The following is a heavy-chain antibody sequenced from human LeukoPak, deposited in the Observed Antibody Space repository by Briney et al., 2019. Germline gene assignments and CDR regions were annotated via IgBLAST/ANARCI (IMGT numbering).Heavy chain of an antibody. CDR3: AREGITGTFNWFDP. J-gene: IGHJ5*02. V-gene: IGHV3-33*07. Sequence: GGSLRLSCAASGFTFSSYGMYWVRQAPGKGLEWVAVIWYDGSDKYYADSVKGRFTISRDNSKNTLYLQMNSLRSEDTAVYYCAREGITGTFNWFDPWGQGTLVTVSS. CDR1: GFTFSSYG. CDR2: IWYDGSDK. D-gene: IGHD1-20*01.